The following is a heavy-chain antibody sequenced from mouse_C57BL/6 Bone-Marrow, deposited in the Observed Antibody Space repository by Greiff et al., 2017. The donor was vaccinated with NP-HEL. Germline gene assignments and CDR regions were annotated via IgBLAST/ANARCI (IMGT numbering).Heavy chain of an antibody. D-gene: IGHD2-4*01. Sequence: QVQLQQPGAELVKPGASVKLSCKASGYTFTSYWMHWVKQRPGQGLEWIGMIHPNSGSTNYNEKFKSKATLTVDKSSSTAYMQLSSLTSEDSAVYYCARWGDYGYYAMDYWGQGTSVTVSS. CDR1: GYTFTSYW. V-gene: IGHV1-64*01. CDR3: ARWGDYGYYAMDY. J-gene: IGHJ4*01. CDR2: IHPNSGST.